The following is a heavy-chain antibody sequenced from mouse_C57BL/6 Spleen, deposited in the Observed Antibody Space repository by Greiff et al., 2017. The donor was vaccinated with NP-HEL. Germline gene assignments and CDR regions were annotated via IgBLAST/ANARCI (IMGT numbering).Heavy chain of an antibody. CDR1: GFTFSSYA. J-gene: IGHJ3*01. V-gene: IGHV5-4*01. CDR3: ARDRDYGSDWFAY. D-gene: IGHD1-1*01. CDR2: ISDGGSYT. Sequence: EVQGVESGGGLVKPGGSLKLSCAASGFTFSSYAMSWVRQTPEKRLEWVATISDGGSYTYYPDNVKGRFTISRDNAKNNLYLQMSHLKSEDTAMYYCARDRDYGSDWFAYWGQGTLVTVSA.